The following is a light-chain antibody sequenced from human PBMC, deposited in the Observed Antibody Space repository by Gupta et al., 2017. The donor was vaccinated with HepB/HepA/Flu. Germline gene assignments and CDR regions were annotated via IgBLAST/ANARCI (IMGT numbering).Light chain of an antibody. V-gene: IGLV2-14*01. CDR3: SSYTSTSTL. CDR2: DVS. J-gene: IGLJ1*01. CDR1: SSDVGGYNS. Sequence: QSALTQPASVSGSPGQSITISCTGTSSDVGGYNSVSWYQQHPGKAPKLMIYDVSNLPSGVSNRFSGSKSGNTASLTISGLQAEDEADYYCSSYTSTSTLFGTGTKGTVL.